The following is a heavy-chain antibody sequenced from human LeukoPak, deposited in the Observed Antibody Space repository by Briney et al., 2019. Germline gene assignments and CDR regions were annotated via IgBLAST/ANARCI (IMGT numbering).Heavy chain of an antibody. CDR2: IIPIFGIA. V-gene: IGHV1-69*04. D-gene: IGHD6-19*01. J-gene: IGHJ6*02. CDR3: ARDRLVAGTYYYYGMDV. Sequence: SVKVSCKASGGTFSSYAISWVRQAPGQGLEWMGRIIPIFGIANYAQKFQGRVTITADKSTGTAYMELSSLRSEDTAVYYCARDRLVAGTYYYYGMDVWGQGTTVTVSS. CDR1: GGTFSSYA.